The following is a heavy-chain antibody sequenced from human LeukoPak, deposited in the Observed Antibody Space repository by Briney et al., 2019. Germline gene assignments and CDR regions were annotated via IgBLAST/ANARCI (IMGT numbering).Heavy chain of an antibody. D-gene: IGHD5-24*01. J-gene: IGHJ4*02. CDR2: ISGSGGST. V-gene: IGHV3-23*01. Sequence: GRSLRLSCAASGFTFSSYAMSWVRQAPGKGLEWVSGISGSGGSTYYADSVKGRVTISRDNSKNTLYLQMTSLRAGDTALYYCAKDGQLWGQGTLVTVSS. CDR1: GFTFSSYA. CDR3: AKDGQL.